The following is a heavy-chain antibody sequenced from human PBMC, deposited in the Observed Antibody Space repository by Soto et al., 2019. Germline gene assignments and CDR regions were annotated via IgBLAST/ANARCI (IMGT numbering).Heavy chain of an antibody. D-gene: IGHD6-19*01. CDR3: AKDAHGSGRTPLFDA. CDR1: GFTFDDYA. J-gene: IGHJ5*02. V-gene: IGHV3-9*01. Sequence: EVQLVESGGGLVQPGRSLRLSCAASGFTFDDYAMHWVRQAPGKGLEWVSGISWNRGSIRYADSVKGRFTISRDNAKNSLYLPRNSLRAEDTALYYWAKDAHGSGRTPLFDAWGQGTLVTVSS. CDR2: ISWNRGSI.